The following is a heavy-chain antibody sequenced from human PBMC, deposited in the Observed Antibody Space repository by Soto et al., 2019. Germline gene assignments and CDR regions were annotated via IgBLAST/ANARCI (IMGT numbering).Heavy chain of an antibody. CDR2: ISYDGSNK. CDR3: TRGPRPSSVGTGAF. CDR1: GFTFSSYG. D-gene: IGHD3-10*01. V-gene: IGHV3-30*03. J-gene: IGHJ4*02. Sequence: PGGSLRLSCAASGFTFSSYGMHWVRQAPGKGLEWVAVISYDGSNKYYADSVKGRFTISRDNSKNTLYLQMNSLRAEDTAVYYCTRGPRPSSVGTGAFWGQGTPVTVSS.